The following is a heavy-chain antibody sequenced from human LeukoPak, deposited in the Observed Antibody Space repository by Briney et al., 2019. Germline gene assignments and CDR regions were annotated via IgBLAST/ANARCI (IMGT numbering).Heavy chain of an antibody. V-gene: IGHV3-74*01. D-gene: IGHD5-24*01. CDR2: INNDGSST. CDR1: GFTFSSYW. Sequence: GGSLRLSCAASGFTFSSYWMHWVRHAPGKGLVWVSRINNDGSSTSYADSVKGRFTISRDNAKNTLYLQMHSLRAEDTAVYYCAREGDGYNDAFDIWGQGTMVTVSS. CDR3: AREGDGYNDAFDI. J-gene: IGHJ3*02.